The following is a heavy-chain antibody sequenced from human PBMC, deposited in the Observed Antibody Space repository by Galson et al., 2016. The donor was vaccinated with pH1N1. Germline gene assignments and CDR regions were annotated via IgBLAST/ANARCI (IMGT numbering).Heavy chain of an antibody. V-gene: IGHV1-46*01. Sequence: SVKVSCKASGYTFTNYGISWVRQAPGQGLQWMGIINPRDGGTIYTQKLQDRVIMTRDMSTSTVYMELNSLRSEDTAIYYCAQFSSSSGDPAWGQGTLVTVSS. D-gene: IGHD6-6*01. CDR3: AQFSSSSGDPA. CDR2: INPRDGGT. J-gene: IGHJ4*02. CDR1: GYTFTNYG.